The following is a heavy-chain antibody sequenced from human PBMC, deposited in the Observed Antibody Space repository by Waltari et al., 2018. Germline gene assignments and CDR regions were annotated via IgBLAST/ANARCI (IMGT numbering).Heavy chain of an antibody. Sequence: QVQLHESGPGLVKPSETLSLTCTVSGGSINGHYWSWVRQPAGKGLEWIGRMYSSGSSGSTNYKPSLKSRVTISVDTSKNQFSLKLTSVTAADTAVYYCATLPIPLELWYFDLWGRGTLVTVSS. CDR3: ATLPIPLELWYFDL. CDR1: GGSINGHY. D-gene: IGHD1-7*01. CDR2: MYSSGSSGST. V-gene: IGHV4-4*07. J-gene: IGHJ2*01.